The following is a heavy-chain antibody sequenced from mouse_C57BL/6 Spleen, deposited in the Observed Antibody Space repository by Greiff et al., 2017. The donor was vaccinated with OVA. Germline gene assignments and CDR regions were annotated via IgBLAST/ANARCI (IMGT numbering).Heavy chain of an antibody. J-gene: IGHJ4*01. CDR3: AQDSSGYGAMDY. Sequence: VMLVESGPELVKPGASVKISCKASGYAFSSSWMNWVKQRPGKGLEWIGRIYPGDGDTNYNGQFKGKATLTADKSSSTAYMQLSSLTSEDSAVYFCAQDSSGYGAMDYWGQGTSVTVSS. CDR2: IYPGDGDT. D-gene: IGHD3-2*02. V-gene: IGHV1-82*01. CDR1: GYAFSSSW.